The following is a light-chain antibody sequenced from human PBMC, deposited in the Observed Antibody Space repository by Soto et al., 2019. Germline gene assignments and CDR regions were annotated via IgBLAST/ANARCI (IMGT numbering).Light chain of an antibody. Sequence: DIQMTQSPSALSASVGDRVTITCRASQSISSWLAWYQQKPGKAPKLLIYKASSLESGVPSRFSGSGSGTEFTLTISSLQSEDFAVYYCHQYNNWPPWTFGQGTKVDI. CDR1: QSISSW. CDR2: KAS. CDR3: HQYNNWPPWT. J-gene: IGKJ1*01. V-gene: IGKV1-5*03.